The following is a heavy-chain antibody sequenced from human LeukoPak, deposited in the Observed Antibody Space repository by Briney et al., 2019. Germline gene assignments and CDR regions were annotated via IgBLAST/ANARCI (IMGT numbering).Heavy chain of an antibody. J-gene: IGHJ4*02. Sequence: RRSLRLSCAASGFTFSSYGMNWVRQAPGHGLGWVAFIRYDGSNKYYADSVKGRFTISRDNSKNTLYLQMNSLRAEDTAVYYCAKDSDLFYSSSWPTTYWGQGTLVTVSS. D-gene: IGHD6-13*01. CDR1: GFTFSSYG. V-gene: IGHV3-30*02. CDR2: IRYDGSNK. CDR3: AKDSDLFYSSSWPTTY.